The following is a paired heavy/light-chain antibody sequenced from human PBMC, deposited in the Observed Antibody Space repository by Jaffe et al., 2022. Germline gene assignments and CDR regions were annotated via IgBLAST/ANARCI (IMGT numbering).Heavy chain of an antibody. CDR1: GGTFSNYA. CDR2: IIPTFDTP. J-gene: IGHJ4*02. D-gene: IGHD1-26*01. V-gene: IGHV1-69*01. Sequence: QVQVVQSGAEVKKPGSSVKVSCKASGGTFSNYAISWVRQAPGQGLEWMGGIIPTFDTPNYAQKFQGRVTITADESTSTAYMELSSLRSEDTAVYYCAMWVSPFDYWGQGTLVTVSS. CDR3: AMWVSPFDY.
Light chain of an antibody. CDR3: GTWDSSLSVWV. V-gene: IGLV1-51*02. CDR1: SSKIGNNY. Sequence: QSVLTQPPSVSAAPGQKVTISCSGSSSKIGNNYVSWYQQLPGTAPKLLIYENNKRPSGIPDRFSGSKSGTSATLGISGLQTGDEADYYCGTWDSSLSVWVFGGGTKLTVL. J-gene: IGLJ3*02. CDR2: ENN.